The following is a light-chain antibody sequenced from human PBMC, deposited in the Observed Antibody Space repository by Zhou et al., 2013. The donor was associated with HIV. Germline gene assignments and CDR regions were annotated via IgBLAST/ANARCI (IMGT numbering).Light chain of an antibody. CDR1: QSIDNY. J-gene: IGKJ2*01. V-gene: IGKV1-5*03. CDR2: KAS. CDR3: QQYKSYSRA. Sequence: DIQMTQSPSTLSTSVGDRVTITCRASQSIDNYLAWYQQKPGKVPKLLIYKASTLESGVPSRFRGSGSGTDFTLTISSLQPDDFATYYCQQYKSYSRAFGQGTKVEFK.